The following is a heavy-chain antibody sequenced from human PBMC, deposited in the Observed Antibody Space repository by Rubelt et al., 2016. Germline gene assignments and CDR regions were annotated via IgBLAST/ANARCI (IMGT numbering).Heavy chain of an antibody. V-gene: IGHV3-48*03. CDR3: ASSYCSSTSCASDYYYYGMDV. CDR1: GFTFSSYE. Sequence: GQLVESGGGLVQPGGSLRLSCAASGFTFSSYEMNWVRQAPGKGLEWVSYISSSGSTIYYADSVKGRFTISRDNAKNSLYLQMNSLRAEDTAVYYCASSYCSSTSCASDYYYYGMDVWGQGTTVTVSS. CDR2: ISSSGSTI. D-gene: IGHD2-2*01. J-gene: IGHJ6*02.